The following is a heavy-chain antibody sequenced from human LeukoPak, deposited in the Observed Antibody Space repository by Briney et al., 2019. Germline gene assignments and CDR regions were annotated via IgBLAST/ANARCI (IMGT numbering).Heavy chain of an antibody. CDR3: AKDRVVRGVNWFDP. J-gene: IGHJ5*02. CDR1: GFTVSSNY. Sequence: GGSLRLSCAASGFTVSSNYMSWVRQAPGKGLEWVSVIYSGGSTYYADSVKGRFTISRDNSKNTLYLQMNSLRAEDTAVYYCAKDRVVRGVNWFDPWGQGTLVTVSS. D-gene: IGHD3-10*01. V-gene: IGHV3-53*01. CDR2: IYSGGST.